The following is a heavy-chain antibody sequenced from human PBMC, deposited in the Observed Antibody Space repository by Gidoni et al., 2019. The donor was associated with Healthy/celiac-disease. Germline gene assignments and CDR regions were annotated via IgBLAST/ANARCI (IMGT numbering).Heavy chain of an antibody. Sequence: EVQLVQSGAEVKKPGESLKISCTGSGYSFTSYWIGWVRQMPGKGLEWMGIIYPGESDTRYSPSFQGQVTISADKSISTAYLQWSSLKASDTAMYYCARPGGYCSGGSCSDYYYYGMDVWGQGTTVTVSS. CDR3: ARPGGYCSGGSCSDYYYYGMDV. CDR1: GYSFTSYW. CDR2: IYPGESDT. D-gene: IGHD2-15*01. V-gene: IGHV5-51*01. J-gene: IGHJ6*02.